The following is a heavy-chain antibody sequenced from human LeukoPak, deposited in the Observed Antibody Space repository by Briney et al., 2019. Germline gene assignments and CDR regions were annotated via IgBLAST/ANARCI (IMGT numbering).Heavy chain of an antibody. CDR1: GGSFSGYY. J-gene: IGHJ4*02. V-gene: IGHV4-34*01. Sequence: PSETLSLTCAVYGGSFSGYYWSWIRQPPGKGLEWIGEINHSGSTNYNPSLKSRVTISVDTSKNQFSLKLSSVTAADTAVYYCARSRIRGGYSYGLHFDYWGQGTLVTVSS. D-gene: IGHD5-18*01. CDR2: INHSGST. CDR3: ARSRIRGGYSYGLHFDY.